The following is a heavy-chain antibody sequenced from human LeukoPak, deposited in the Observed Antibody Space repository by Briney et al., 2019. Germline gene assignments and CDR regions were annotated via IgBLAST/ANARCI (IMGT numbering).Heavy chain of an antibody. CDR1: GYTFTSYD. V-gene: IGHV1-8*03. CDR3: ARGKYSSGWYYFDY. J-gene: IGHJ4*02. Sequence: GASVKVSCKASGYTFTSYDINWVRQATGQGLEWMGWMNPNSGNTGYAQKFQGRVIITRDTSISTAYMELSSLRSEDTAVYYCARGKYSSGWYYFDYWGQGTLVTVSS. CDR2: MNPNSGNT. D-gene: IGHD6-19*01.